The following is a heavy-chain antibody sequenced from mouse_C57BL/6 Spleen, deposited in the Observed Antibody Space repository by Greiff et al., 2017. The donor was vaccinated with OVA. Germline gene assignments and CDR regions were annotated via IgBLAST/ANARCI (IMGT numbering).Heavy chain of an antibody. J-gene: IGHJ2*01. CDR2: ISSGGSYT. CDR1: GFTLSSYA. CDR3: ARDYGSFDY. Sequence: VRLVESGGALLRPGGSLKLSCAASGFTLSSYAISWFRRTPAKRLEGVATISSGGSYTYYPDSVKGRFTISRDNAKNTLYLQMSSLKSEDTAMYYCARDYGSFDYWGQGTTLTVSS. V-gene: IGHV5-6*02. D-gene: IGHD1-1*01.